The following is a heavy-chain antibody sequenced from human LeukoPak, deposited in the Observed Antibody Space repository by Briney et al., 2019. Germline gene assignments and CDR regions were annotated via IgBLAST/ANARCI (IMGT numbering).Heavy chain of an antibody. CDR1: GYTFSSYA. Sequence: GGSLRLSCAASGYTFSSYAMSWVRQAPGKGLEWASAISGSGGSTYYADSVKGRFTISRDNSKNTLYLQMNSLRAEDTAVYYCAKNYDSSGYSGEYYFDYWGQGTLVTVSS. CDR2: ISGSGGST. D-gene: IGHD3-22*01. CDR3: AKNYDSSGYSGEYYFDY. J-gene: IGHJ4*02. V-gene: IGHV3-23*01.